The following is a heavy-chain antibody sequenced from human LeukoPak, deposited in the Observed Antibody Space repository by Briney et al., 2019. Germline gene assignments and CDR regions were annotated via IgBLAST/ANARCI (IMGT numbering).Heavy chain of an antibody. J-gene: IGHJ4*02. D-gene: IGHD3-22*01. Sequence: GGSLRLSCAASGFTFSSYAMSWVRQAPGKGLEWVSAISGSGGSTYYADSVQGRFTISRDNSKNTLYLQMNSLRAEDTAVYYCAKGGKSYYDSSGYYSNFDYWGQGTLVTVSS. CDR3: AKGGKSYYDSSGYYSNFDY. V-gene: IGHV3-23*01. CDR1: GFTFSSYA. CDR2: ISGSGGST.